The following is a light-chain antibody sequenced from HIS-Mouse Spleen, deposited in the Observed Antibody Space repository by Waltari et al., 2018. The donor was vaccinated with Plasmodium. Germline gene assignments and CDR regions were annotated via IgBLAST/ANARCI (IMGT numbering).Light chain of an antibody. CDR2: EDS. CDR1: ALPTKY. J-gene: IGLJ3*02. V-gene: IGLV3-10*01. CDR3: YSTDSSGNHRV. Sequence: SYELTQPPSVSVSPGQTARITCSGDALPTKYAYWYQQKSGQAPVLVIYEDSKRPSGIPASFSGSSAGTMATLTISGAQVEDEADYYCYSTDSSGNHRVCGGGTKLTVL.